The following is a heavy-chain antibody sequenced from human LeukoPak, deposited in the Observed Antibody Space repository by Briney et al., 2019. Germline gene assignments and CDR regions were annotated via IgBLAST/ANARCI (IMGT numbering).Heavy chain of an antibody. V-gene: IGHV4-39*01. CDR2: LYYSGST. D-gene: IGHD6-19*01. J-gene: IGHJ4*02. Sequence: PSETLSLTCTVSGRSISNDYYFWSWIRQPPGKGLEWIASLYYSGSTYYNPSLKSRVTISVDTSRTQFSLKLTSVTAADTGVYYCARGGGIAVAGDWGQGTLVTVSS. CDR1: GRSISNDYYF. CDR3: ARGGGIAVAGD.